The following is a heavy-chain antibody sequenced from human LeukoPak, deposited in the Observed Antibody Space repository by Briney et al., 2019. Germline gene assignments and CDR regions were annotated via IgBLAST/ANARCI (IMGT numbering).Heavy chain of an antibody. CDR2: INPNSGGT. Sequence: GASVKVSCKASGYTFTSYGISWVRQAPGQGLEWMGRINPNSGGTNYAQKFQGRVTMTRDTSISTAYMELSRLRSDDTAVYYCARDRSSGWYNVWGQGTLVTVSS. CDR1: GYTFTSYG. V-gene: IGHV1-2*06. CDR3: ARDRSSGWYNV. J-gene: IGHJ4*02. D-gene: IGHD6-19*01.